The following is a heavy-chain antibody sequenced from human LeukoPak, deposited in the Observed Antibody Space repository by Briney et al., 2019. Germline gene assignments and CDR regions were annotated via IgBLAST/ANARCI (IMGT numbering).Heavy chain of an antibody. CDR1: GFTFSSYA. CDR2: ISGSGGST. V-gene: IGHV3-23*01. Sequence: GGSLRLSCAASGFTFSSYAMSWVRQAPGKGLEWVSAISGSGGSTYYADSVKGRFTVSRDNSKNTLYLQMNSLRAEDTAVYYCAKRRFGELFQDYWGQGTLVTVSS. J-gene: IGHJ4*02. CDR3: AKRRFGELFQDY. D-gene: IGHD3-10*01.